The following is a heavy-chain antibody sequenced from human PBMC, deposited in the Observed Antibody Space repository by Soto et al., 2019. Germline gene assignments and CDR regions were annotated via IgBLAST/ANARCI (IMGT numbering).Heavy chain of an antibody. CDR2: ISGSGGHT. V-gene: IGHV3-23*01. CDR3: ARDQRYYGSGENYYYGMDV. Sequence: PGGSLRLSCAASGFTFSSYAMNWVRQAPGKGLEWVSVISGSGGHTYSADSVKGRFTISRDNSKNTLYLQMNSLRAEDTAVYYCARDQRYYGSGENYYYGMDVWGQGTTVTVSS. D-gene: IGHD3-10*01. J-gene: IGHJ6*02. CDR1: GFTFSSYA.